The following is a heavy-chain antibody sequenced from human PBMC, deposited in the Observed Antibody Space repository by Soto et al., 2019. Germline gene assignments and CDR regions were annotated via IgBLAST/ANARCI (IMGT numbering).Heavy chain of an antibody. D-gene: IGHD5-18*01. V-gene: IGHV4-4*02. CDR3: ARESLGGGYSYGLLVGHIFDY. CDR1: GGSISSSNW. J-gene: IGHJ4*02. Sequence: SETLSLTCAVSGGSISSSNWWSWVRQPPGKGLEWIGEIYYSGSTYYNPSLKSRVNISVDTSKNQFSLKLSSVTAADTAVYYCARESLGGGYSYGLLVGHIFDYWGQGTLVTVSS. CDR2: IYYSGST.